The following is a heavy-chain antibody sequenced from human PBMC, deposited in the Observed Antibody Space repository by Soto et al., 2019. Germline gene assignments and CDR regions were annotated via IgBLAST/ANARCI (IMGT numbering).Heavy chain of an antibody. Sequence: ESGGGLVKPGGSLRLSCAASGFTFSDYYMSWIRQAPGKGLEWVSYISSSGSTIYYADSVKGRFTISRDNAKNSLSLQMNSLRAEDTAVYYCARDHCSSTSCYKHSDRGFFYYGMDVWGQGTTVTVSS. J-gene: IGHJ6*02. CDR2: ISSSGSTI. D-gene: IGHD2-2*01. CDR1: GFTFSDYY. CDR3: ARDHCSSTSCYKHSDRGFFYYGMDV. V-gene: IGHV3-11*01.